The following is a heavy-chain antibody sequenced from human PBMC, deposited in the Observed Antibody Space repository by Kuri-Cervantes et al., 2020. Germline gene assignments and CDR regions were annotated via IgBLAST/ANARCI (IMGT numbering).Heavy chain of an antibody. D-gene: IGHD5-24*01. CDR3: ASGRDGYISYYFDY. CDR2: IYYSGST. J-gene: IGHJ4*02. CDR1: GGSVSSGSFY. V-gene: IGHV4-61*01. Sequence: ESLKISCTVSGGSVSSGSFYWSWLRQPPGKGLVWIGYIYYSGSTNYNPSLKSRVTISVDTSKDQFSLKMGAVTAADTAVYYCASGRDGYISYYFDYWGQGTLVTVSS.